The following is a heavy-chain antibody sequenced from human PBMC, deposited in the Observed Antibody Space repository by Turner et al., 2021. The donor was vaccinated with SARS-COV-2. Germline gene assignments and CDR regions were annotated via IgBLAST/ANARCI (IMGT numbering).Heavy chain of an antibody. J-gene: IGHJ6*02. CDR3: ARDLEYNGMDV. CDR1: GVTVSRNY. V-gene: IGHV3-66*01. D-gene: IGHD5-12*01. Sequence: VQLVQSGGGVVQPGRSLRLSCAASGVTVSRNYRNWVRQAPGKGLEWVSVIYSGGSTYYADSVKGRFTISRDNSKNTLYLQMNSLRAEDTAVYYCARDLEYNGMDVWGQGTTVTVSS. CDR2: IYSGGST.